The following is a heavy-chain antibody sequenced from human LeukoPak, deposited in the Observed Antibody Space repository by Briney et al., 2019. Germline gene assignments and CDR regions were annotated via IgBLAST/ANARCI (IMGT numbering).Heavy chain of an antibody. Sequence: GGSLRLSCAASGFSFSSYSMHWVRQAPGKGLEWVAIISYVGSNKDYADSVKGRFTISRDNSKNTLFLQMNSLRAEDTAVYYCASGYCSSTTCAIDYWGQGTLVTVSS. CDR3: ASGYCSSTTCAIDY. V-gene: IGHV3-30-3*01. CDR1: GFSFSSYS. J-gene: IGHJ4*02. D-gene: IGHD2-2*01. CDR2: ISYVGSNK.